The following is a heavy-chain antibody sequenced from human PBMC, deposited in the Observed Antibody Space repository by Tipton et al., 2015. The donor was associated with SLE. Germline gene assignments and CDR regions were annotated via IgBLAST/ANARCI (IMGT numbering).Heavy chain of an antibody. CDR3: ARGGGSYYDY. CDR1: GDSISSGDCY. V-gene: IGHV4-61*02. D-gene: IGHD1-26*01. Sequence: TLSLTCTVSGDSISSGDCYWSWIRQPAGKGLEWIGHSSGSATYNPSLKSRVTISVDTSKNQFSLKMTSVTAADTAVYYCARGGGSYYDYWGQGTLVTVSS. J-gene: IGHJ4*02. CDR2: SSGSA.